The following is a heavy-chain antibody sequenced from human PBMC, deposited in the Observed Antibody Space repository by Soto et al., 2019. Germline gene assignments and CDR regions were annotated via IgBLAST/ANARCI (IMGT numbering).Heavy chain of an antibody. CDR2: ISWNSGSI. D-gene: IGHD5-18*01. V-gene: IGHV3-9*01. J-gene: IGHJ6*02. CDR1: GFTFDYYA. CDR3: AKDTNHPPXQQWMYCGAYYYYGMDV. Sequence: PGGSLRLSCAASGFTFDYYAVHGVRQAPGKGLEWVSGISWNSGSIGYADSVKGRFTIFRDNAKNSLYLQMNSLRAEDTALYYCAKDTNHPPXQQWMYCGAYYYYGMDVWGQGTTVTISS.